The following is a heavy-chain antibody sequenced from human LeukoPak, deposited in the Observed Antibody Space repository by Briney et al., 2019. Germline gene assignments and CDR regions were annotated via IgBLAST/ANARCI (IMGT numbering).Heavy chain of an antibody. CDR2: ISGSGGST. Sequence: PGGSLRLSCAASGFTFTTYGMHWVRQAPGKGLEWVSAISGSGGSTYYADSVKGRFTISRDNSKNTLYLQMNSLRAEDTAVYHCAKMTDTAMVTEFDYWGQGTLVTVSS. J-gene: IGHJ4*02. CDR1: GFTFTTYG. CDR3: AKMTDTAMVTEFDY. V-gene: IGHV3-23*01. D-gene: IGHD5-18*01.